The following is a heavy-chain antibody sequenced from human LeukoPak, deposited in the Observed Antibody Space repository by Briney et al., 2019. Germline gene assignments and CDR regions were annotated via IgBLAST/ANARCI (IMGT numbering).Heavy chain of an antibody. CDR1: GGSISNNY. Sequence: SETLSLTCTVSGGSISNNYWSWVRRPPGKRQEWIAYIQSTGTTDYNPSLKSRVTISLDSSENQFSLKLSSLTAADTAINYCVRHGIEDPGRVLFDYWGRGTLVTVSS. V-gene: IGHV4-59*08. D-gene: IGHD1-26*01. CDR2: IQSTGTT. J-gene: IGHJ4*02. CDR3: VRHGIEDPGRVLFDY.